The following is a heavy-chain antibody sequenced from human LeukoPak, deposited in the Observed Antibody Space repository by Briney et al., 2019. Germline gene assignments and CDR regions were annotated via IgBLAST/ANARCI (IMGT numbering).Heavy chain of an antibody. J-gene: IGHJ4*02. CDR3: AKDIERGFDYTNSLDY. CDR2: IWSDGTNK. Sequence: PGKSLRLSCAASGLTFTSCGMHWVRQAPGKGLEWVAVIWSDGTNKYYADSVKGRFAISRDDSKNMVYLQMNSLRVEDTAVYYCAKDIERGFDYTNSLDYWGQGTLVTASS. D-gene: IGHD4-11*01. CDR1: GLTFTSCG. V-gene: IGHV3-33*06.